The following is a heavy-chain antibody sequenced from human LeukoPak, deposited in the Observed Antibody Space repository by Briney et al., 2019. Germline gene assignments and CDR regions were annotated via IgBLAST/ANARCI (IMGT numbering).Heavy chain of an antibody. J-gene: IGHJ4*02. Sequence: PSETLSLTCTVSGGSISSGDYYWSWIRQPPGKGLEWIGYIYHSGSTYYNPSLKSRVTISVDRSKNQFSLKLSSVTAADTAVYYCARVGREGTFDWGQGTLVTVSS. CDR3: ARVGREGTFD. D-gene: IGHD3-10*01. V-gene: IGHV4-30-2*01. CDR2: IYHSGST. CDR1: GGSISSGDYY.